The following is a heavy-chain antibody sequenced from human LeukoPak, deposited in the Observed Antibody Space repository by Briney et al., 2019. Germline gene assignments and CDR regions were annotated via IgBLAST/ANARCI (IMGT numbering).Heavy chain of an antibody. CDR3: ARDPWELRPPNAFDI. J-gene: IGHJ3*02. D-gene: IGHD1-26*01. CDR2: ISAYNGNT. CDR1: GYTFTSYG. V-gene: IGHV1-18*01. Sequence: ASVKVSCKASGYTFTSYGISWVRQAPGQGLEWMGWISAYNGNTNYAQKLQGRDTMTTDTSTSTAYMELRSLRSDDTAVYYCARDPWELRPPNAFDIWGQGTMVTVSS.